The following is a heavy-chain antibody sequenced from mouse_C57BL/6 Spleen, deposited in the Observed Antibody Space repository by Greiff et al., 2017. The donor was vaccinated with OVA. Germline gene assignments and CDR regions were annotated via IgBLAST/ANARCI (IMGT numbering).Heavy chain of an antibody. CDR1: GYTFTSYW. J-gene: IGHJ2*01. CDR2: IYPGSGRT. D-gene: IGHD1-1*02. CDR3: ATKGGQGFDY. V-gene: IGHV1-55*01. Sequence: QVHVKQPGAELVTPGASVKLSCKASGYTFTSYWITWVQQRPGQGLEWIGDIYPGSGRTNYNAKFKSKATLTVDTSSSTAYMQLSSLKSEDSAVYYCATKGGQGFDYWGQGTTLTVSS.